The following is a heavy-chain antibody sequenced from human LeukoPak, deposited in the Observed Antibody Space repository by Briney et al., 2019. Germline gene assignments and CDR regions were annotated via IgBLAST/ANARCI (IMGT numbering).Heavy chain of an antibody. Sequence: PSETLSLTCTVSGGSISSYYWSWIRQPAGKGLEWIGRIYTGGSTNYNPSLKSRVTMSVDTSKNQFSLKLSSVTAADTAVYYCARDSTYGSGSYYAPGAFDIWGQGTVVTVSS. CDR3: ARDSTYGSGSYYAPGAFDI. D-gene: IGHD3-10*01. CDR2: IYTGGST. CDR1: GGSISSYY. V-gene: IGHV4-4*07. J-gene: IGHJ3*02.